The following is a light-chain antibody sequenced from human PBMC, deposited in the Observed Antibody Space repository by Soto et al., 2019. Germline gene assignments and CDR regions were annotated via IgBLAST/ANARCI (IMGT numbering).Light chain of an antibody. Sequence: DIQLTQSPSFLSASVGDRVTITCRASHGISNYLAWYQQKPGKAPKLLIYAASTLQSGVPSRFSGSGSGTEFTLTISSLQSEDFATYYCLQLTSYTRTFGGGTKVDIX. J-gene: IGKJ4*01. V-gene: IGKV1-9*01. CDR3: LQLTSYTRT. CDR1: HGISNY. CDR2: AAS.